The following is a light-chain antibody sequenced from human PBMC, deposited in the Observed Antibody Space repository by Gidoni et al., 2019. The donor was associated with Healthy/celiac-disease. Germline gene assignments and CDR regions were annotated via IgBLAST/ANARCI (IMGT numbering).Light chain of an antibody. CDR3: AAWDDSLSGVV. CDR1: SSNIGSNY. J-gene: IGLJ2*01. V-gene: IGLV1-47*01. Sequence: QSVLTQPPSASGTPGQRVTISCSGSSSNIGSNYVYWYQQLPGTAPKLPDRFSGSKSGTSASLAISGLRSEDEADYYCAAWDDSLSGVVFGGGTKLTVL.